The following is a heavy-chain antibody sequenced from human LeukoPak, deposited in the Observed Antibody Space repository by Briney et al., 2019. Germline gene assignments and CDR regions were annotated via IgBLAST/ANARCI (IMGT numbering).Heavy chain of an antibody. V-gene: IGHV4-34*01. CDR3: ARVTGYMIEDYFDY. CDR2: INHSGST. J-gene: IGHJ4*02. Sequence: SETLSLTCAVYGGSFSGYYWSWIRQPPGKGLEWIGEINHSGSTNYNPSLKSRVTISVDTSKNQFSLKLNSVTAADTAVYYWARVTGYMIEDYFDYWGQGTLVTVSS. D-gene: IGHD3-9*01. CDR1: GGSFSGYY.